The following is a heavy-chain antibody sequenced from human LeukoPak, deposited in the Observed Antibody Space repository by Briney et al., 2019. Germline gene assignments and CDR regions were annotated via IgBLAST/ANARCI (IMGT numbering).Heavy chain of an antibody. D-gene: IGHD3-10*01. V-gene: IGHV4-39*07. CDR3: ARPRYGSGSYNY. CDR2: INHSGST. J-gene: IGHJ4*02. CDR1: GGSISSSTYY. Sequence: PSETLSLTCTVSGGSISSSTYYWGWIRQPPGKGLEWIGGINHSGSTNYNPSLKSRVTISVDTSKNQFSLKLSSVTAADTAVYYCARPRYGSGSYNYWGQGTLVTVSS.